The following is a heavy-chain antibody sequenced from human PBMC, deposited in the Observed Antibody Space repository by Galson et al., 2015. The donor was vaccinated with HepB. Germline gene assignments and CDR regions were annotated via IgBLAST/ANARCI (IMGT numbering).Heavy chain of an antibody. CDR1: GYAFSSYG. CDR3: ARGRLNDGDY. Sequence: SVKVSCKASGYAFSSYGMNWVRQAPGQGLEWMGWINTNTGNPTYAQGFTGRFVFSLDTSVSTTYLQISSLKTEDTAVYYCARGRLNDGDYWGQGTLVTVSS. V-gene: IGHV7-4-1*02. J-gene: IGHJ4*02. CDR2: INTNTGNP. D-gene: IGHD1-1*01.